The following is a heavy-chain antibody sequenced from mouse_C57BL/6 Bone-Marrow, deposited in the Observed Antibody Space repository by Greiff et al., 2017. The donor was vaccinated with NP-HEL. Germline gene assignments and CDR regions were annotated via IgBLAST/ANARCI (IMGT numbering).Heavy chain of an antibody. CDR1: GYTFTSYW. D-gene: IGHD2-1*01. Sequence: QVQLQQSGAELVKPGASVKTSCQASGYTFTSYWITWVKQVPGQGLYWIGDIYPGSGSTNYNEKFKSKATLTVVSASRIAYMQLSSLASEDSAVYYCARLVFRVLYGNLYYAMDYWGQGTSVTDSS. J-gene: IGHJ4*01. V-gene: IGHV1-55*01. CDR3: ARLVFRVLYGNLYYAMDY. CDR2: IYPGSGST.